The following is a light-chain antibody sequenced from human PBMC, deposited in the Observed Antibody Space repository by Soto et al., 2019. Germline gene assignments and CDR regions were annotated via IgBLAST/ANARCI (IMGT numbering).Light chain of an antibody. Sequence: EIVLTQSPGTLSLSPGERATLSCRASQSVSSSYLAWYQQKPGQAPRLLIYGASSRATGIPDRFSGSGSGTDVTLTISRLEPEDFAVYYCQQYGSSPLFNFGPGTIVDIK. J-gene: IGKJ3*01. CDR2: GAS. CDR3: QQYGSSPLFN. V-gene: IGKV3-20*01. CDR1: QSVSSSY.